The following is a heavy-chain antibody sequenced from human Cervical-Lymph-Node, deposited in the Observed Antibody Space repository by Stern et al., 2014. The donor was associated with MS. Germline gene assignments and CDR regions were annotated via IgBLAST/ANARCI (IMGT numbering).Heavy chain of an antibody. Sequence: QLQLQESGPGLVKPSETLSLTCTVSRGSIYSSSYYWGWIRQPPGKGLEWIGRIYYSGSTYFNPSLKSRVSMSVDTSKNQFSLKMRSVSAADSGYYFCASQDIVTTIGFDYWGRGALVTVSS. CDR3: ASQDIVTTIGFDY. V-gene: IGHV4-39*01. J-gene: IGHJ4*02. D-gene: IGHD5-12*01. CDR2: IYYSGST. CDR1: RGSIYSSSYY.